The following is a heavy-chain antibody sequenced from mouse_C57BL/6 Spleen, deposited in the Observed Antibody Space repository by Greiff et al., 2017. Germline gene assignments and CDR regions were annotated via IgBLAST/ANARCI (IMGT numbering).Heavy chain of an antibody. CDR2: INPYIGDT. Sequence: LVEPGASVKISCKASGYSFTGYFMNWVMQSHGKSLEWIGRINPYIGDTFYNQKFKGKATLTVDKSSSTAHMELRSLTSEDSAVYYCAREITTVVADFEGWGQGTTLTVSS. CDR1: GYSFTGYF. CDR3: AREITTVVADFEG. V-gene: IGHV1-20*01. J-gene: IGHJ2*01. D-gene: IGHD1-1*01.